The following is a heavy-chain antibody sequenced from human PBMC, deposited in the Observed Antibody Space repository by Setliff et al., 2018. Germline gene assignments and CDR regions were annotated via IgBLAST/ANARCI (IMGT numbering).Heavy chain of an antibody. CDR1: GGTFSSYA. CDR2: IIPIFGTA. CDR3: ARLPARRRYYYYMDV. Sequence: SVKVSCKASGGTFSSYAISWVRQAPGQGLEWMGGIIPIFGTANYAQKFQGRVTITADESTSTAYMELSSLRSEDTAVYYCARLPARRRYYYYMDVWGGGTTVTVSS. D-gene: IGHD6-6*01. J-gene: IGHJ6*03. V-gene: IGHV1-69*13.